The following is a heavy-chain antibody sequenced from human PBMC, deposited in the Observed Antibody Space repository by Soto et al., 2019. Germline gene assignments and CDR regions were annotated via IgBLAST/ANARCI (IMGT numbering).Heavy chain of an antibody. J-gene: IGHJ4*02. Sequence: PGGSLRLSCAASGFTFSSYAMHWVRQAPGKGLEWVAKINEDGSEKYHVDSVKGRFTISRDNARNSLYLQMDSLRAEDTAVYHCVRDVAWSFDYWGQGTLVTVSS. CDR3: VRDVAWSFDY. D-gene: IGHD3-3*01. CDR2: INEDGSEK. V-gene: IGHV3-7*01. CDR1: GFTFSSYA.